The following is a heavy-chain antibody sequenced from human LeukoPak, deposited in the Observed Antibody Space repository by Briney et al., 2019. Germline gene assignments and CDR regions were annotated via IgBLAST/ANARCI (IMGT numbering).Heavy chain of an antibody. D-gene: IGHD3-10*01. CDR2: IDPSDSYT. CDR1: GYSFTSYW. V-gene: IGHV5-10-1*01. J-gene: IGHJ3*02. CDR3: ARHDYYGSGSYSFDAFDI. Sequence: GESLKITCKGSGYSFTSYWISWMRQMPGKGLEWMGRIDPSDSYTNYSPSFQGHATISADKSISTAYLQWSSLKASDTAMYYCARHDYYGSGSYSFDAFDIWGQGTMVTVSS.